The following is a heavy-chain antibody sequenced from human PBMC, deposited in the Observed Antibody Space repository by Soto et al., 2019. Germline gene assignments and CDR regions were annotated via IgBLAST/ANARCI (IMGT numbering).Heavy chain of an antibody. V-gene: IGHV5-51*01. CDR2: IYPGDSDT. Sequence: PGESLKISCKGSGYSFTSYWIGWVRQMPGKGLEWMGIIYPGDSDTRYSPSFQGQVTISADKSTSTAYLQWSSLKASDTAMYYCARHGPAATNAFDTWGQGTTVTVSS. D-gene: IGHD2-15*01. CDR1: GYSFTSYW. J-gene: IGHJ3*02. CDR3: ARHGPAATNAFDT.